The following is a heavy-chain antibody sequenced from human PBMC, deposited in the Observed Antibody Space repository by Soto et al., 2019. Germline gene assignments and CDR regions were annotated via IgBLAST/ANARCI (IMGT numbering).Heavy chain of an antibody. V-gene: IGHV1-18*01. CDR1: GYTFTSYG. D-gene: IGHD2-2*01. Sequence: QVQLVQSGAEVKKPGASVKVSCKASGYTFTSYGISWVRQAPGQGLEWMGWISAYNGNTNYAQKLQGRVTMTTDTATSTAYMELRSLRSDDTAVYYCARVMDFYCSSTSCDGSGWYFDLWGRGTLVTVSS. CDR2: ISAYNGNT. CDR3: ARVMDFYCSSTSCDGSGWYFDL. J-gene: IGHJ2*01.